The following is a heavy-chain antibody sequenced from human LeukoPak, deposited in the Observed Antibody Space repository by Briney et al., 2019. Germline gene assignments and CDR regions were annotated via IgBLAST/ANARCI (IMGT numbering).Heavy chain of an antibody. J-gene: IGHJ4*02. CDR2: IYYSGST. D-gene: IGHD4-17*01. Sequence: SETLSLTCTVSGGSISSSSYYWDWIRQPPGKGLEWIGSIYYSGSTYYNPSLKSRVTISVDTSKNQFSLKLSSVAAADTAVYYCARHGRTTRNAGGFDYWGQGTLVTVSS. CDR3: ARHGRTTRNAGGFDY. CDR1: GGSISSSSYY. V-gene: IGHV4-39*01.